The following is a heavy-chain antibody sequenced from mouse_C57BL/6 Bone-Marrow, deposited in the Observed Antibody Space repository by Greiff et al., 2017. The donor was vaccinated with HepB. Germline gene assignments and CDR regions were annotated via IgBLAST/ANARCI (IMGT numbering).Heavy chain of an antibody. Sequence: VHVKQSGAELVRPGASVKLSCTASGFNIKDDYMHWVKQRPEQGLEWIGWIDPENGDTEYASKFQGKATITADTSSNTAYLQLSSLTSEDTAVYYCTTVIYYYGSSYFFDYWGQGTTLTVSS. CDR3: TTVIYYYGSSYFFDY. D-gene: IGHD1-1*01. CDR2: IDPENGDT. J-gene: IGHJ2*01. V-gene: IGHV14-4*01. CDR1: GFNIKDDY.